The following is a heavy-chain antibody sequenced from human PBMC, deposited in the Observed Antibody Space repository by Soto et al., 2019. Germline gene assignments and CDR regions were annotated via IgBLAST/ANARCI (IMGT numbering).Heavy chain of an antibody. Sequence: QVQLVQSGTEVKKPGASVKVSCKASGYTFTSYGISWVRQAPGQGLEWMGWINAYNGNTNYAQKLQGRVTMTTDTSTSTAYMALRSLRSDDTAVYCCALNMVRGVEAFDIWGQGTMVTVSS. J-gene: IGHJ3*02. CDR3: ALNMVRGVEAFDI. CDR1: GYTFTSYG. D-gene: IGHD3-10*01. V-gene: IGHV1-18*01. CDR2: INAYNGNT.